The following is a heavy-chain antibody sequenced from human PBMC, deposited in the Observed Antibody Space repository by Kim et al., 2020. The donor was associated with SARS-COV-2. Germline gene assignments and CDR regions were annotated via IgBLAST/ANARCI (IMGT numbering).Heavy chain of an antibody. J-gene: IGHJ4*02. V-gene: IGHV3-11*06. Sequence: KDRFTITRDNAKNSLYLKMNSLRAEDTAVYYCARGSIVVVVAATGVVDDYWGQGTLVTVSS. CDR3: ARGSIVVVVAATGVVDDY. D-gene: IGHD2-15*01.